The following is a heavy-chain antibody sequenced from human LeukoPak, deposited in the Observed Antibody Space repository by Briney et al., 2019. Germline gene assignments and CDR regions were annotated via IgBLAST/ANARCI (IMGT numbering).Heavy chain of an antibody. CDR2: ISGSGDST. CDR1: GFTFSSYA. Sequence: PGGSLRLSCAASGFTFSSYAMSWVRQAPGKGLEWVSGISGSGDSTYYADSVKGRFTISRDNSKNTLYLQMNSLRAEDTAVYYCAKDLSGNSYGYTGHTFDYWGQGTLVTVSS. J-gene: IGHJ4*02. D-gene: IGHD5-18*01. V-gene: IGHV3-23*01. CDR3: AKDLSGNSYGYTGHTFDY.